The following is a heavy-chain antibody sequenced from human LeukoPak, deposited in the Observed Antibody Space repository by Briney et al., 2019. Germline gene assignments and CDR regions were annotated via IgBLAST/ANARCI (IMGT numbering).Heavy chain of an antibody. J-gene: IGHJ4*02. V-gene: IGHV4-59*06. D-gene: IGHD3-22*01. Sequence: SETLSLTCTDSGGSISSYYWSWIRQPPGKGLEWIGYIYYSGSTYYNPSLKSRVTISVDTSKNQFSLKLSSVTAADTAVYYCGRYYYDSSGYYYDYWGQGTLVTVSS. CDR1: GGSISSYY. CDR3: GRYYYDSSGYYYDY. CDR2: IYYSGST.